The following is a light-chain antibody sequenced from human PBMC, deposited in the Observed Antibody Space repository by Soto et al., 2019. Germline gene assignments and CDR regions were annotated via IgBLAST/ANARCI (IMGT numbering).Light chain of an antibody. CDR1: TSNVGINS. CDR2: RSN. CDR3: AAWDDSLSGQV. V-gene: IGLV1-47*01. Sequence: QSVLTQPPSASGTPGQRVTISCSGSTSNVGINSVFWYQHLPGTAPKILIYRSNQRASGVPDRFSASKSGTSASLAISGLRSEDEADYYCAAWDDSLSGQVFGGGTQLTVL. J-gene: IGLJ2*01.